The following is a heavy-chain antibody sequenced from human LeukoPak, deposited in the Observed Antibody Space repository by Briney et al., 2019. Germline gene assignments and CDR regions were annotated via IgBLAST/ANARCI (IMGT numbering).Heavy chain of an antibody. D-gene: IGHD4-11*01. CDR2: IGAYNGNT. J-gene: IGHJ6*02. Sequence: ASVKVSCKASGYTFTSYGISWVRQAPGQGLEWMGWIGAYNGNTNYAQKLQGRVTMTTDTSTSTAYMELRSLRSDDTAVYYCARDASDDYSNLPRYYYYYGMDVWGQGTTVTVSS. V-gene: IGHV1-18*01. CDR3: ARDASDDYSNLPRYYYYYGMDV. CDR1: GYTFTSYG.